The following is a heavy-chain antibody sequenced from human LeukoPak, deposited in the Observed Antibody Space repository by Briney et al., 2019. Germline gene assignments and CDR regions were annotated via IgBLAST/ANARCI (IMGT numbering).Heavy chain of an antibody. CDR1: GFTVSSNY. CDR2: IYSGGST. V-gene: IGHV3-53*01. Sequence: GGSLRLSCAASGFTVSSNYMSWVRQAPGKGLEWVSIIYSGGSTFYADSVKGRFTISRDNSKNTLYLQMNSLRAEDTAVYYCGRTAGDYWGQGTLVTVSS. J-gene: IGHJ4*02. CDR3: GRTAGDY.